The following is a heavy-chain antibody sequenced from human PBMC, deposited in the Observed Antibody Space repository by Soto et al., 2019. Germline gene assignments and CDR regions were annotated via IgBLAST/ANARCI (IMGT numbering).Heavy chain of an antibody. CDR2: IRSKNYGGAS. CDR1: GFTFRDYT. D-gene: IGHD3-10*01. CDR3: SQNYGSGSYYPFDH. Sequence: PGGSLRLSCRTSGFTFRDYTLSWFRQAPGKGLEWVGFIRSKNYGGASEYAASAKDRFTISRDDSKSLAFLQMHSLKTEDTGVYYCSQNYGSGSYYPFDHWGPGTLVTVSS. V-gene: IGHV3-49*03. J-gene: IGHJ4*02.